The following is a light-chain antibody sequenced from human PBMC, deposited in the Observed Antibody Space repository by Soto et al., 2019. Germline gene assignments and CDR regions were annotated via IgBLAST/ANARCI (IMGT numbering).Light chain of an antibody. Sequence: QSALTQPASVSGSPGQSITISCTGTSSDVGNYKYVSWDQQHPGKAPKLMIYEVSNRPSGVSNRFSGSKSGNTASLNISGLQAEDATDYSCFSYTSSGTYVFGTRTKGTVL. J-gene: IGLJ1*01. CDR2: EVS. CDR3: FSYTSSGTYV. V-gene: IGLV2-14*01. CDR1: SSDVGNYKY.